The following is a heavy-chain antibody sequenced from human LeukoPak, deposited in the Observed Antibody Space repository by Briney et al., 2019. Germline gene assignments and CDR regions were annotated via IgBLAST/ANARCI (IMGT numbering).Heavy chain of an antibody. CDR1: GGSISSYY. J-gene: IGHJ6*03. V-gene: IGHV4-59*08. Sequence: SETLSLTCTVSGGSISSYYWSWIRQPPGKGLEWIGSIYRSGSTNYNPSLKSRVTISVDTSKNQFSLKVSSVTAADTAVYYCARGDCSGSICYSPMDVWGTGTTVTVSS. D-gene: IGHD2-21*01. CDR3: ARGDCSGSICYSPMDV. CDR2: IYRSGST.